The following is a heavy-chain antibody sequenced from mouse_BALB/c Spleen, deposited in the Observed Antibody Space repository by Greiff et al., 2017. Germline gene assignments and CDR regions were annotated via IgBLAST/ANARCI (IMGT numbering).Heavy chain of an antibody. D-gene: IGHD2-10*01. CDR1: GFSLTSYG. V-gene: IGHV2-9*02. J-gene: IGHJ2*01. CDR2: IWAGGST. Sequence: VQLVESGPGLVAPSQSLSITCTVSGFSLTSYGVHWVRQPPGKGLEWLGVIWAGGSTNYNSALMSRLSISKDNSTSQVFLKMNSLQTDDTAMYYSAIDPAYYGNYGYYFDYWGQGTTLTVSS. CDR3: AIDPAYYGNYGYYFDY.